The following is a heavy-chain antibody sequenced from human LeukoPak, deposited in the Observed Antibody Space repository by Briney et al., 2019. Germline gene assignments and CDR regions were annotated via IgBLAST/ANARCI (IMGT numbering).Heavy chain of an antibody. Sequence: ASVKVSCKASGHTFTNYGITWVRQAPGQGLEWMGLINPSGNIAWSAQKFQGRVTMTRDMSTTTDYMELSSLRSEDTAVYYCARDNSLEDMAWWFDPWGQGTLVIVSS. CDR2: INPSGNIA. CDR1: GHTFTNYG. D-gene: IGHD5-24*01. V-gene: IGHV1-46*01. J-gene: IGHJ5*02. CDR3: ARDNSLEDMAWWFDP.